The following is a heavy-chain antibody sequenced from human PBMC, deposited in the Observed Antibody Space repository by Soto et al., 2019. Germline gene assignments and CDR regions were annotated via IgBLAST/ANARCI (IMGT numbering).Heavy chain of an antibody. CDR3: ARDYYDSSGYYNYYYYGMDV. V-gene: IGHV1-69*13. CDR1: VGTFSSYA. D-gene: IGHD3-22*01. J-gene: IGHJ6*02. Sequence: SVKVSCKASVGTFSSYAISWVRQAPGQGLEWMGGIIPIFGTANYAQKFQGRVTITADESTSTAYMELSSLRSEDTAVYYCARDYYDSSGYYNYYYYGMDVWGHGTTATVSS. CDR2: IIPIFGTA.